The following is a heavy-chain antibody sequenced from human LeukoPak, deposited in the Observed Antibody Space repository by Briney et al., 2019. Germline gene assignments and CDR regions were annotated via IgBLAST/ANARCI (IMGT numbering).Heavy chain of an antibody. D-gene: IGHD2-8*01. CDR2: IYPGDSDT. CDR1: GYRFTSYW. CDR3: ARRYCTNGVCSYFDY. V-gene: IGHV5-51*01. Sequence: GESLKISCKSSGYRFTSYWIGWVRQMPGNGLEWMGIIYPGDSDTRYSPSFQGQVTISADKSISTAYLQWSSLKASDTAMYYCARRYCTNGVCSYFDYWGQGTLVTVSS. J-gene: IGHJ4*02.